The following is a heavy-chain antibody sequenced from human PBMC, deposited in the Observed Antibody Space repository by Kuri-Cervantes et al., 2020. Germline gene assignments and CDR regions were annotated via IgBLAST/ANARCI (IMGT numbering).Heavy chain of an antibody. Sequence: GSLRLSCNVSGGSISGYYWNWIRQPPGKGLEWIGYIYYSGSTNYNPSLRSRVTISVDTSKNQFSLKLSSVTAADTAVYYCARLPTVTTSFDYWGQGTLVTVSS. D-gene: IGHD4-17*01. CDR1: GGSISGYY. V-gene: IGHV4-59*08. CDR3: ARLPTVTTSFDY. J-gene: IGHJ4*02. CDR2: IYYSGST.